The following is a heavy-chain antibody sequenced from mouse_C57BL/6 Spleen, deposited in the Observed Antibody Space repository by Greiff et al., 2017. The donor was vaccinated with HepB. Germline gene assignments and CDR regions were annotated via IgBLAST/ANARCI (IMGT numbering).Heavy chain of an antibody. V-gene: IGHV5-6*01. D-gene: IGHD2-4*01. CDR1: GFTFSSYG. CDR3: ARRGYDYDYYAMDY. J-gene: IGHJ4*01. Sequence: EVQLQQSGGDLVKPGGSLKLSCAASGFTFSSYGMSWVRQTPDKRLEWVATISSGGSYTYYPDSVKGRFTISRDNAKNTLYLQMSSLKSEDTAMYYCARRGYDYDYYAMDYWGQGTSVTVSS. CDR2: ISSGGSYT.